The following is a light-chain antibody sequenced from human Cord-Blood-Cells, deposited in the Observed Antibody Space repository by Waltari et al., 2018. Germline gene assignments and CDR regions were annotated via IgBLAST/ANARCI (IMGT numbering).Light chain of an antibody. V-gene: IGLV2-14*01. Sequence: QSALTQPASVSGSPGQSITISCTGTSSDVGGYNHVSWYQQHPGKAPKLMIYDVSQRPSGVSNRFSGSKSGNTASLTISGLQAEDEADYYCSSYTSSSTLVFGGGTKLTVL. CDR2: DVS. CDR1: SSDVGGYNH. J-gene: IGLJ3*02. CDR3: SSYTSSSTLV.